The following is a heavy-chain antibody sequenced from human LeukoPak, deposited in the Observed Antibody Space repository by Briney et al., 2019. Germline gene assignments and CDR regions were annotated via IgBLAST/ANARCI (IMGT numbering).Heavy chain of an antibody. D-gene: IGHD5-24*01. J-gene: IGHJ4*02. V-gene: IGHV1-2*02. Sequence: ASVKVSCKASGYTFTGYYMHWVRQAPGQGLEWMGWINPNSGGTNYEQKFQGRVTMTRDTSISTAYMELSRLRSDDTAVYYCARLESRIEMATITPSDYWGQGTLVTVSS. CDR3: ARLESRIEMATITPSDY. CDR1: GYTFTGYY. CDR2: INPNSGGT.